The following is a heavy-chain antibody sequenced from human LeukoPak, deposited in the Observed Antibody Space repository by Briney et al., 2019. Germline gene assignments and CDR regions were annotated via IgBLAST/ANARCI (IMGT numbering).Heavy chain of an antibody. CDR3: AIPPLSGTGSSRPLAGMDV. CDR2: INTDGSST. V-gene: IGHV3-74*01. D-gene: IGHD3-10*01. CDR1: GFTFSSYW. Sequence: GGSLRLSCAASGFTFSSYWMHWVRQAPGKGLVWVSRINTDGSSTSYADSVKGLFTISRDNARNSLYLQMNSLRAEDTAVYYCAIPPLSGTGSSRPLAGMDVWGQGTTVTVSS. J-gene: IGHJ6*02.